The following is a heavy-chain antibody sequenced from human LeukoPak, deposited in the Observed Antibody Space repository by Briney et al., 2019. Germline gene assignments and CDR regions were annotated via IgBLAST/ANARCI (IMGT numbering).Heavy chain of an antibody. CDR1: GFTFISYA. D-gene: IGHD1-26*01. CDR3: ARGEGSYSDY. CDR2: IRSDGGYT. J-gene: IGHJ4*02. Sequence: GGSLRLSCAASGFTFISYAMSWVRQAPGKGLVWVSRIRSDGGYTSYADSVKGRLTISRDNAKNTLYLQMNNLRAEDTAVYYCARGEGSYSDYWGQGTLVTVSS. V-gene: IGHV3-74*01.